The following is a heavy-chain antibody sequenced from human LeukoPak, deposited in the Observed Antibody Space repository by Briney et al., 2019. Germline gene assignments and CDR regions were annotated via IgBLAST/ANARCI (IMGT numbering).Heavy chain of an antibody. CDR3: ARDDGYYPSGGYDFDY. J-gene: IGHJ4*02. D-gene: IGHD6-19*01. V-gene: IGHV1-18*01. Sequence: ASVRVSCKASGVTFTSYGIGWVRQAPGQRLEWMGGISGYNGNTNYAQKLQGRVTMTTDTSTSTAYMELRSLRSDATAVYYCARDDGYYPSGGYDFDYWGQGTLVTVSS. CDR2: ISGYNGNT. CDR1: GVTFTSYG.